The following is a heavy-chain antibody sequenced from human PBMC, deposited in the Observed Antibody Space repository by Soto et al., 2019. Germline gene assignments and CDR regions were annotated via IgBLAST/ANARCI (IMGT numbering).Heavy chain of an antibody. D-gene: IGHD1-26*01. Sequence: QVQLVQSGAEVKKPGSSVKVSCEASGGTFSSYPINWVRQAPGQGLEWMGGIIPFFGTSNYAQKFQGRATITADDSTSTAYMELRSLRSEDTALYYCSRVGHITNYGMAVWGQGTTVTVSS. CDR2: IIPFFGTS. J-gene: IGHJ6*02. CDR1: GGTFSSYP. CDR3: SRVGHITNYGMAV. V-gene: IGHV1-69*01.